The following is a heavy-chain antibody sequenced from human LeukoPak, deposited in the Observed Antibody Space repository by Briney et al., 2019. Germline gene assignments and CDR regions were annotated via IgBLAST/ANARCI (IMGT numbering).Heavy chain of an antibody. CDR3: ARRERYYDSSGYYYYWFDP. CDR1: GYSFTSYW. V-gene: IGHV5-51*01. Sequence: GESLKISCKGSGYSFTSYWIGWVRQMPGKGLEWMGIIYPGDSDTRYSPSFQGQVTISADKSISTAYLQWSSLKASDTAMYYCARRERYYDSSGYYYYWFDPWGQGTLVTVSS. D-gene: IGHD3-22*01. CDR2: IYPGDSDT. J-gene: IGHJ5*02.